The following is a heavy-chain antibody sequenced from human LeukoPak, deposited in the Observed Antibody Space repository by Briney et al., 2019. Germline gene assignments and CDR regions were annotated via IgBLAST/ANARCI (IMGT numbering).Heavy chain of an antibody. Sequence: KPGASVKVSCKASGYTFTSYAMHWVRQAPGQRLEWMGWINAGNGNTKYSQKFQGRVTITRDTSASTAYMELSSLRAEDTAVYYCAGERMVLGSSWSQPRDGYFDYWGQGTLVTVSS. J-gene: IGHJ4*02. CDR3: AGERMVLGSSWSQPRDGYFDY. D-gene: IGHD3-10*01. CDR1: GYTFTSYA. CDR2: INAGNGNT. V-gene: IGHV1-3*01.